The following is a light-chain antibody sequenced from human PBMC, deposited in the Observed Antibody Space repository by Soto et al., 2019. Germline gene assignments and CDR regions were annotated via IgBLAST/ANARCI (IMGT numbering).Light chain of an antibody. J-gene: IGLJ2*01. Sequence: QSVLTQPPSVSGAPGQGVSISCTGSSSNIGAGYDVHWYQLLPGTAPKLLIYSNSNRPSGVPDRFSGSKSGTSASLDITGLQAEDEADYYCQSYDSSLSGSVVFGGGTKLTVL. V-gene: IGLV1-40*01. CDR3: QSYDSSLSGSVV. CDR1: SSNIGAGYD. CDR2: SNS.